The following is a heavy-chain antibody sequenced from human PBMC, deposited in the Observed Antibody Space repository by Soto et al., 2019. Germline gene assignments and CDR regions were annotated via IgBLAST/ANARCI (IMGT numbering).Heavy chain of an antibody. J-gene: IGHJ3*02. Sequence: PGGSLRLSCAASGFTFSSYAMSWVRQAPGKGLEWVSAISGSGGSTYYADSVKGRFTISRDNSKNTLYLQMNSLRAEDTAVYYCAKDCPRYPMVRGVIIGPITDAFHIWGQGTMVTVSS. V-gene: IGHV3-23*01. CDR1: GFTFSSYA. CDR2: ISGSGGST. CDR3: AKDCPRYPMVRGVIIGPITDAFHI. D-gene: IGHD3-10*01.